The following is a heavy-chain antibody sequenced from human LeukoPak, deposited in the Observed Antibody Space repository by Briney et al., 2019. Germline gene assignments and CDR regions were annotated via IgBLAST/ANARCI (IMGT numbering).Heavy chain of an antibody. Sequence: GGSLRLSCAASGFTFSSYEMNWVRQAPGKGLEWVSYISSSGSTIYYADSVKGRFTISRDNAKNTLYLQMNSLRAEDTAVYYCASAVDIVANWFDPWGQGTLVTVSS. CDR2: ISSSGSTI. J-gene: IGHJ5*02. D-gene: IGHD5-12*01. CDR3: ASAVDIVANWFDP. CDR1: GFTFSSYE. V-gene: IGHV3-48*03.